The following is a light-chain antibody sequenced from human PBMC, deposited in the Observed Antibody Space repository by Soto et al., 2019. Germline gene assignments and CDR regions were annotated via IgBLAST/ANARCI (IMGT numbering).Light chain of an antibody. CDR1: QGISSY. CDR2: SAS. Sequence: AIRMTQSPSSLSASTGARVTITCRASQGISSYLAWYQQKPGNAPQLLIYSASDSQAGGTSRFSGSGSGTDFTLIISGLQPEDFATYYCQQSYISPYTFGQGTKVDI. V-gene: IGKV1-8*01. CDR3: QQSYISPYT. J-gene: IGKJ2*01.